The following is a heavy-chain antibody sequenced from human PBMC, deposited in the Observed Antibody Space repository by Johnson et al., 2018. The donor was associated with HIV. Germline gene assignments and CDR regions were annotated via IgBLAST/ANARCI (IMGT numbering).Heavy chain of an antibody. CDR1: GFTFSSYA. CDR2: ISSNGGST. CDR3: AKDLLESHLGGSASDI. J-gene: IGHJ3*02. Sequence: VQLVESGGGLVQPGGSLRLSCAASGFTFSSYAMHWVRQAPGKGLEYVSAISSNGGSTYYANSVKGRFTISRDNSKNTLYLQMGSLRAEDMAVYYCAKDLLESHLGGSASDIWGQGTMVTVSS. D-gene: IGHD3-10*01. V-gene: IGHV3-64*01.